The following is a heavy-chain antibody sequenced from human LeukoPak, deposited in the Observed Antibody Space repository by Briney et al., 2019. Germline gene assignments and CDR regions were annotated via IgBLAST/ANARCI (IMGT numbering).Heavy chain of an antibody. CDR3: ARVGIVVVPAAMIWYYYYYMDV. V-gene: IGHV3-7*01. CDR2: IKQDGSEK. D-gene: IGHD2-2*01. CDR1: GFIFSSYA. J-gene: IGHJ6*03. Sequence: GGSLRLSCAASGFIFSSYAMSWVRQAPGKGLEWVANIKQDGSEKYYVDSVKGRFTISRDNAKNSLYLQMNSLRAEDTAVYYCARVGIVVVPAAMIWYYYYYMDVWGKGTTVTVSS.